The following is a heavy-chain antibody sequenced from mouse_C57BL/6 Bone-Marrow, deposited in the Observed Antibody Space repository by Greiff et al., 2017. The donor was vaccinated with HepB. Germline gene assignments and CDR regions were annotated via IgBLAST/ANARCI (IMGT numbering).Heavy chain of an antibody. CDR2: INPDSSTI. D-gene: IGHD2-5*01. CDR1: GIDFSRYW. CDR3: ARPTYYSNRYYAMDY. Sequence: EVKLLESGGGLVQPGGSLKLSCAASGIDFSRYWMSWVRRAPGKGLEWIGEINPDSSTINYAPSLKDKFIISRDNAKNTLYLQMSKVRSEDTALYYCARPTYYSNRYYAMDYWGQETSVTVSS. J-gene: IGHJ4*01. V-gene: IGHV4-1*01.